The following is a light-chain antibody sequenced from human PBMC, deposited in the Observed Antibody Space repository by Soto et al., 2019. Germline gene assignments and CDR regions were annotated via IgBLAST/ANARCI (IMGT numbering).Light chain of an antibody. CDR3: QQTYSPPRT. J-gene: IGKJ2*01. CDR2: AAS. V-gene: IGKV1-39*01. CDR1: QFISTY. Sequence: DIQMTQSPSSLSASVGDRVTITCRTSQFISTYLHWYQQKPGKAPNLLIYAASKLHSGVPSRFSGRGSGTDFTLIISSLQPEDFASYYCQQTYSPPRTFGQGTKLEI.